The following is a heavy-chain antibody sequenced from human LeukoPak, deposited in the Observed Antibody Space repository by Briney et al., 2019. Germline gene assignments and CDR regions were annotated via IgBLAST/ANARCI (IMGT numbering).Heavy chain of an antibody. J-gene: IGHJ3*02. Sequence: PGGSLRLSCAASGFTFRSYAMSWGRQAPGKGLEWGSVIYSGGRTYYTDSLKGRFTISREKSKNTLYLQMNSLRAEDTAVYYCARDPGTDAFDIWGQGTMVTVSS. CDR2: IYSGGRT. D-gene: IGHD1-26*01. V-gene: IGHV3-53*01. CDR3: ARDPGTDAFDI. CDR1: GFTFRSYA.